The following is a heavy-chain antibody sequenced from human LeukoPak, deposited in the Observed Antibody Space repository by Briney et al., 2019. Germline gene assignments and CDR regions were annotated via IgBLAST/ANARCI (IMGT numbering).Heavy chain of an antibody. CDR3: ARARRGSSIRGPLDY. D-gene: IGHD6-6*01. Sequence: SETLSLTCAVYGGSFSDYYWTWIRQTPGKGLEWIGEVFHSGTTNYNPSLKSRVSISVDTSKNQFSLKLSSVTAADTSLYYCARARRGSSIRGPLDYWGQGALVTVSS. V-gene: IGHV4-34*12. J-gene: IGHJ4*02. CDR2: VFHSGTT. CDR1: GGSFSDYY.